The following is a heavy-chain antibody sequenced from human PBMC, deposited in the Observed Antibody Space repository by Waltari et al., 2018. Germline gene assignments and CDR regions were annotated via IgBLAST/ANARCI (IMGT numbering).Heavy chain of an antibody. Sequence: QVQLQESGPGLVKPSETLSLTCAVYGGSLSGYYWNWIRQPPGKGLEWIGEINHSGSTDYNPSLKSRVTISADTSKNQFSLNLTSVTAADTAVYYCARGAALEYWGQGALVTVSS. CDR2: INHSGST. J-gene: IGHJ4*02. CDR1: GGSLSGYY. CDR3: ARGAALEY. D-gene: IGHD6-25*01. V-gene: IGHV4-34*01.